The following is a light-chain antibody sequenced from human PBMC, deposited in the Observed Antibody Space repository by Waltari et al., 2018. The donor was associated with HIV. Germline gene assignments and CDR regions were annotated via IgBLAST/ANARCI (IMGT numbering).Light chain of an antibody. CDR2: RNN. CDR3: AAWDDSLSGFYV. V-gene: IGLV1-47*01. J-gene: IGLJ1*01. CDR1: SPNRGRGF. Sequence: QSVLTHPPPASGTPGQTATISWSGSSPNRGRGFLYFYQQLPGTAPKLLIFRNNQRPSGVPDRFSGSKSGTSASLAISGLRSEDEADYYCAAWDDSLSGFYVFGPGTKVTVL.